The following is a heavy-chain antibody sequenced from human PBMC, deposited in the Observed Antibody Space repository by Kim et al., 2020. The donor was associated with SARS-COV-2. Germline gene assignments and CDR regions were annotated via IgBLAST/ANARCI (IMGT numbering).Heavy chain of an antibody. D-gene: IGHD3-10*02. CDR2: ISGSGGRT. Sequence: GGSLRLSCAASGFTFNIFAMTWVRQAPGNGLEWVSTISGSGGRTDYADSVKGRFTMSRDNSKKTVYLQMDNLGAEDTALYYCAKEGAAAVPGNWLDSWGRGTLVTVSA. CDR3: AKEGAAAVPGNWLDS. CDR1: GFTFNIFA. V-gene: IGHV3-23*01. J-gene: IGHJ5*01.